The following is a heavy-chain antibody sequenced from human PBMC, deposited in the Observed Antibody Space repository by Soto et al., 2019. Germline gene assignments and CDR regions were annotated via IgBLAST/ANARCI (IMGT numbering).Heavy chain of an antibody. V-gene: IGHV5-51*01. D-gene: IGHD3-10*01. CDR2: IFPRDSDT. CDR3: ARLGSLLQPIDY. J-gene: IGHJ4*02. Sequence: GESLKISCQTSGYTFTNYWIAWVRHMPGRGLEWMGLIFPRDSDTRYTSSFEGQVTISAERSIATAYLQWTTLKASDSATYFCARLGSLLQPIDYWGQGTTVTVYS. CDR1: GYTFTNYW.